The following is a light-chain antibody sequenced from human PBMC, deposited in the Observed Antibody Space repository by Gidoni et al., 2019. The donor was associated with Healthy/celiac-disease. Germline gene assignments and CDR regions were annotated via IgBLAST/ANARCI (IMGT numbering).Light chain of an antibody. CDR1: SSDVGSYNR. V-gene: IGLV2-18*01. CDR2: EVS. Sequence: QSALTQPPSVSGSPGQSVTISCTGTSSDVGSYNRVSWYQQPPGKAPQLLIYEVSNRPSGVPDRFSGSKSGNPASLTISGLQAEDEADYYCSLYTSSSTYYVFGTGTKVTVL. CDR3: SLYTSSSTYYV. J-gene: IGLJ1*01.